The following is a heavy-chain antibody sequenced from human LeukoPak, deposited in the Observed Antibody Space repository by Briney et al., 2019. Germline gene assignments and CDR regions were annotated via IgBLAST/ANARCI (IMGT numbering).Heavy chain of an antibody. CDR2: IYYSGST. V-gene: IGHV4-59*08. CDR1: GGSISNYY. J-gene: IGHJ5*02. D-gene: IGHD3-3*01. Sequence: SETLSLTCTVSGGSISNYYWSWIRQPPGKGLEWIGYIYYSGSTNYNPSLKSRVTISVDTSKNQFSLKLSSVTAADTAVYYCARHYYDFWSGYLLTSNWFDPWGQGTLVTVSS. CDR3: ARHYYDFWSGYLLTSNWFDP.